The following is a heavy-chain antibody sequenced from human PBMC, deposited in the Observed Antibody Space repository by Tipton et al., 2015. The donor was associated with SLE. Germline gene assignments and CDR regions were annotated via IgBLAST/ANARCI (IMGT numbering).Heavy chain of an antibody. CDR3: ARGSAAAVGGAFDI. CDR2: IYYRGSP. CDR1: GGSISSSSYY. D-gene: IGHD6-13*01. J-gene: IGHJ3*02. V-gene: IGHV4-39*07. Sequence: TLSLTCTVSGGSISSSSYYWGWIRQPPGKGLEWIGSIYYRGSPYYNPSLKSRVTISVDTSKNQFSLKLSSVTAADTAVYYCARGSAAAVGGAFDIWGQGTMVTVSS.